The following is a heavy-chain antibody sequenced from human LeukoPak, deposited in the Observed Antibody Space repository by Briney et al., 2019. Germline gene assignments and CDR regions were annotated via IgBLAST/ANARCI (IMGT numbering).Heavy chain of an antibody. CDR3: ARHYDFWSGPPHYYYYGMDV. Sequence: GASVKVSCKASGYTFTSYYMHWVRQAPGQGLEWMGIINPSGGSTNYAQKFQGRVTITADESTSTAYMELSSLRSEDTAVYYCARHYDFWSGPPHYYYYGMDVWGQGTTVTVSS. CDR2: INPSGGST. V-gene: IGHV1-46*01. D-gene: IGHD3-3*01. CDR1: GYTFTSYY. J-gene: IGHJ6*02.